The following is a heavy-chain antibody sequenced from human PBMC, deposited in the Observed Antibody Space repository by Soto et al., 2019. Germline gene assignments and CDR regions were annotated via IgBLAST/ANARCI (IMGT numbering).Heavy chain of an antibody. V-gene: IGHV3-23*01. Sequence: EVQLLESGGGLVQPGGSLRLSCSASGFMFSNYAMSWVRQAPGKGLEWVSSSSGGGGGTHYADSVKGRFTISRDNSQNPVSLQMSRLRAEDTAMYYCAKGSDYDILTAYHAFVFWGQGTLVTVSS. CDR1: GFMFSNYA. CDR3: AKGSDYDILTAYHAFVF. J-gene: IGHJ4*02. D-gene: IGHD3-9*01. CDR2: SSGGGGGT.